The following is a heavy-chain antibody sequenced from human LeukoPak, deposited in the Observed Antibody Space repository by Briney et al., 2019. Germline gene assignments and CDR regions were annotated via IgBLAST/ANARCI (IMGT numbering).Heavy chain of an antibody. CDR1: GFTFSSYA. J-gene: IGHJ4*02. Sequence: GGSLRLSCAASGFTFSSYAISWVRQAPGKGLEWVSSISGSGGSTYYADSVKGRFTISRDNSKNTLYLQMNSLRAEDTAVYYCARDGGWYVNDYWGQGTLVTVSS. D-gene: IGHD6-19*01. CDR2: ISGSGGST. V-gene: IGHV3-23*01. CDR3: ARDGGWYVNDY.